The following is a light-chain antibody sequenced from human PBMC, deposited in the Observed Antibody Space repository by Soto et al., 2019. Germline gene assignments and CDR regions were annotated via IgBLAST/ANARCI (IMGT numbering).Light chain of an antibody. CDR2: GNT. V-gene: IGLV1-40*01. CDR1: NSNIGAGYD. CDR3: QSFDNSLSGFYV. Sequence: QLVLTQTPSVSGAPGQRVTISCTGTNSNIGAGYDVHWYQHLPGRAPKLLIFGNTNRPSGVPDRFSGSKSGTSASLAITGLQPEDEADYYCQSFDNSLSGFYVFGSGTKLTVL. J-gene: IGLJ1*01.